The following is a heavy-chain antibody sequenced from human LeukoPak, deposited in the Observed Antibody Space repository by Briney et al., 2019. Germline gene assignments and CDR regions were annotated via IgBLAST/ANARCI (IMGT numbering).Heavy chain of an antibody. V-gene: IGHV3-66*01. J-gene: IGHJ3*02. CDR1: GFTVSSNY. D-gene: IGHD3-22*01. CDR3: AREGSEYYYDSSGYFGAPYRAFDI. CDR2: IYSGGST. Sequence: GGSLRLSCAASGFTVSSNYMSWVRQAPGKGLEWVSVIYSGGSTYYADSVKGRFTISRDNSKNTLYLQMNSLRAEDTAVYYCAREGSEYYYDSSGYFGAPYRAFDIWGQGTMVTVSS.